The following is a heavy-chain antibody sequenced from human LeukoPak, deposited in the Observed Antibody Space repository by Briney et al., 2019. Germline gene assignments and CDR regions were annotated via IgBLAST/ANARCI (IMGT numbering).Heavy chain of an antibody. Sequence: ASVKVSCVVSGYSLTELSVHWVRQAPGIGLEWMGGFTPEHAETTYAQRFQGRVTMTEDTSTGTAYMELSSLRSDDTAVYYCATGDYGGIYFDFWGRGTLVTVSP. CDR1: GYSLTELS. J-gene: IGHJ4*02. V-gene: IGHV1-24*01. D-gene: IGHD4-23*01. CDR3: ATGDYGGIYFDF. CDR2: FTPEHAET.